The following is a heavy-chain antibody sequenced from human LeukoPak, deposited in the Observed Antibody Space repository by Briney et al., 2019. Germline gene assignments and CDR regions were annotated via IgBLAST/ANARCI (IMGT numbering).Heavy chain of an antibody. CDR2: IKSKTDGGTT. J-gene: IGHJ4*02. CDR1: GFTFSNAG. Sequence: GGSLRLSCTASGFTFSNAGMNWVRQAPGKGLEWVGRIKSKTDGGTTDYAAPVKGRFTISRDDSKNTPYLQMNSLKTEDTAVYYCTTEFSGIAAFDYWGQGTLVTVSS. V-gene: IGHV3-15*01. CDR3: TTEFSGIAAFDY. D-gene: IGHD6-13*01.